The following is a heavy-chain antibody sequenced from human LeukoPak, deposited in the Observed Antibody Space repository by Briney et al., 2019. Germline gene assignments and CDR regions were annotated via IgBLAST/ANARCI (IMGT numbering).Heavy chain of an antibody. J-gene: IGHJ4*02. Sequence: SETLSLTCAVYGGSFSGYYWSWIRQPPGKGLEWIGEINHSGSTNYNPSLKSRVTISVDTSKNQFSLKLSSVTAADTAVYYCARMHYDSTGNYYFDYWGQGTLVTVSS. CDR2: INHSGST. CDR1: GGSFSGYY. CDR3: ARMHYDSTGNYYFDY. D-gene: IGHD3-22*01. V-gene: IGHV4-34*01.